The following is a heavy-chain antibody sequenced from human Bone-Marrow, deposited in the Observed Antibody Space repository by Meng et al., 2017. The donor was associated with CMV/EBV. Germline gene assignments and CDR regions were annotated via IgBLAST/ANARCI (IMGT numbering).Heavy chain of an antibody. CDR3: ARWGFESFNWFDP. CDR2: IYYSGTT. J-gene: IGHJ5*02. Sequence: TVSGGSISSGDYYWSWIRQHPGKGLGWIGYIYYSGTTYYNPSLKTRVTISVDTSKNQFSLKLSSVTAADTAVYYCARWGFESFNWFDPWGQGTLVTVSS. D-gene: IGHD7-27*01. V-gene: IGHV4-31*02. CDR1: GGSISSGDYY.